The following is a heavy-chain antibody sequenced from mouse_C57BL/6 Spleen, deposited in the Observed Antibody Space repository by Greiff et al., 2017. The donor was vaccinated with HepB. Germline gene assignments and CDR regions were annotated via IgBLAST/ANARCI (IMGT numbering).Heavy chain of an antibody. CDR3: ARRDWDCFDY. Sequence: EVQLQESGGDLVKPGGSLKLSCAASGFTFSSYGMSWVRQTPDKRLEWVATISSGGSYTYYPDSVKGRFTISRDNAKNTLYLQMSSLKSEDTAMYYCARRDWDCFDYWGQGTTLTVSS. CDR2: ISSGGSYT. CDR1: GFTFSSYG. J-gene: IGHJ2*01. V-gene: IGHV5-6*01. D-gene: IGHD4-1*01.